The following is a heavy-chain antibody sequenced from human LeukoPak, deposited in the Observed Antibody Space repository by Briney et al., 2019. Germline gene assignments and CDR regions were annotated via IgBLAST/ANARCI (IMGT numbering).Heavy chain of an antibody. Sequence: GGSLRLSCTVSGFTVSSNSMSWVRQAPGKGLEWVANIKQDGSEKYYVDSVKGRFTISRDNAKNSLYLQMSSLRAEDTAVYYCAKDGGPNYDNSGYYSDDAFDIWGQGTMVTVSS. CDR1: GFTVSSNS. CDR3: AKDGGPNYDNSGYYSDDAFDI. CDR2: IKQDGSEK. V-gene: IGHV3-7*03. J-gene: IGHJ3*02. D-gene: IGHD3-22*01.